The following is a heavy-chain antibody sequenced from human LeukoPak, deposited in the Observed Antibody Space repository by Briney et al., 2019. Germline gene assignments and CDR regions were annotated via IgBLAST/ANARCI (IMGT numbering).Heavy chain of an antibody. V-gene: IGHV4-39*07. J-gene: IGHJ4*02. CDR1: GGSISSSSYY. Sequence: SETLSLTCTVSGGSISSSSYYWGWIRQPPGKGLEWIGGIYYSGSTYYNPSLKSRVTISADTSKNQFSLKLYSVTAADTAVYYCATRKLGNDYWGQGTLVTVSS. CDR2: IYYSGST. CDR3: ATRKLGNDY. D-gene: IGHD7-27*01.